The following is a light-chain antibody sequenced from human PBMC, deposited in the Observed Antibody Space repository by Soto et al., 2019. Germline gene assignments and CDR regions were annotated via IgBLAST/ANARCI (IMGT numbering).Light chain of an antibody. CDR2: RAS. CDR3: QQYSKWPPWT. Sequence: IVMTQSPATLAGSPGETVTLSCRASQSLSGNLAWYQQKPGQAPRLLIFRASTRATGVPARFGGRGSGTEFTPTLSGLQSEDFAVYYCQQYSKWPPWTFGPATTVHIK. J-gene: IGKJ1*01. CDR1: QSLSGN. V-gene: IGKV3-15*01.